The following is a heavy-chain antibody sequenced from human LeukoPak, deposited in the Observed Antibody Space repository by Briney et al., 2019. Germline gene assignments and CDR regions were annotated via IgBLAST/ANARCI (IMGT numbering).Heavy chain of an antibody. CDR3: ASGPYPAAGTDHQFDY. CDR2: IYYSGST. V-gene: IGHV4-59*01. Sequence: SETLSLICTVSGASISSYYWSWIRQPPGKGLEWIGYIYYSGSTHYNPSLKSRVTISVDTSKNQFSLRLSSMTAADTAVYYCASGPYPAAGTDHQFDYWGQGTLVTVSS. D-gene: IGHD6-13*01. J-gene: IGHJ4*02. CDR1: GASISSYY.